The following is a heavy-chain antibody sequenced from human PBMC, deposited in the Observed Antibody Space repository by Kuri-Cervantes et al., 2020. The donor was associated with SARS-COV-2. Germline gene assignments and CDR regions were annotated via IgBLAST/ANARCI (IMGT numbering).Heavy chain of an antibody. Sequence: SETLSLTCNVSGGSITSGSYHWSWIRKPPGKGLEWIGYISYGGTTNYSPSLRGRVTISVDTSKNQFSLKLSSVTAADTAVYYCARLTRYSSSWYFSYWGQGTLVTVSS. D-gene: IGHD6-13*01. CDR2: ISYGGTT. V-gene: IGHV4-61*01. J-gene: IGHJ4*02. CDR1: GGSITSGSYH. CDR3: ARLTRYSSSWYFSY.